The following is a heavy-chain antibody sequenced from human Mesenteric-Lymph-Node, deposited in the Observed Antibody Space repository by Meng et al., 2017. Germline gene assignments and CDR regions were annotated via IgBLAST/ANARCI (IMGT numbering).Heavy chain of an antibody. V-gene: IGHV1-46*01. J-gene: IGHJ4*02. D-gene: IGHD4-23*01. CDR1: GYTVSRYY. CDR2: VDPRSGTT. CDR3: ASFTTVATGDY. Sequence: QVQLVQSGAEVKKSGASVKVTCKASGYTVSRYYMHWVRQAPGHGLEWMGVVDPRSGTTTYEQKFQGRVTMTRDTSTNTVYMELSSLRSEDTAVYYCASFTTVATGDYWGQGTLVTVSS.